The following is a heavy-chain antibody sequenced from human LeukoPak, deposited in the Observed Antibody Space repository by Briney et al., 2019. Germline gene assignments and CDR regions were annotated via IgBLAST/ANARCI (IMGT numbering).Heavy chain of an antibody. D-gene: IGHD2-2*01. CDR1: GYTFTSYG. CDR3: ARGDIPAAIGSVDP. Sequence: EASVKVSCKASGYTFTSYGISWVRQAPGQGLEWMGGFDPEDGETIYAQKFQGRVTMTEDTSTDTAYMELSSLRSEDTAVYYCARGDIPAAIGSVDPWGQGTLVTVSS. CDR2: FDPEDGET. V-gene: IGHV1-24*01. J-gene: IGHJ5*02.